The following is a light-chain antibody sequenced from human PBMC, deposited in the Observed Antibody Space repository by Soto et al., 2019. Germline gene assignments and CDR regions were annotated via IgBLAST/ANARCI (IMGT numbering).Light chain of an antibody. Sequence: QSVLTQPASVSGSPGQSITISCTGTSSDVGGYNFVSWYQQYPGKAPKLMIYEVSNRPSGVSNRFSGSKSGNTASLTISGLQAEDEADYYCNSYTSTSTLVFGTGTKLPS. J-gene: IGLJ1*01. V-gene: IGLV2-14*01. CDR1: SSDVGGYNF. CDR2: EVS. CDR3: NSYTSTSTLV.